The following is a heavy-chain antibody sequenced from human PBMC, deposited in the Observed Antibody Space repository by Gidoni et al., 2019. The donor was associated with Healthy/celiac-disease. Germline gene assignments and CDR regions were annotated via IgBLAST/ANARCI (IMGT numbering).Heavy chain of an antibody. CDR1: GFNVSSYS. V-gene: IGHV3-21*01. J-gene: IGHJ6*03. CDR3: ARDSVVWEYYYYYMDV. CDR2: IISSSSSL. D-gene: IGHD3-16*01. Sequence: EVQLVESGGGLVKPGGSLRRSGADAGFNVSSYSMNWVRKAPGTGRVCVSSIISSSSSLSSAVSVQCRFTISRDNAKNSLYLQMNSLRAEDTAVYSCARDSVVWEYYYYYMDVWGKGTTVTVSS.